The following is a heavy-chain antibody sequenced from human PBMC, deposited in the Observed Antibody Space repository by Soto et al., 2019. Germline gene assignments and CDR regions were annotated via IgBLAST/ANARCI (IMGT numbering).Heavy chain of an antibody. V-gene: IGHV1-18*01. D-gene: IGHD1-1*01. Sequence: QVHLVQSGAEVKKPGASVKVSCKGSGYGCTTYGLTWVRQAPGQGLAWMAWISAHNGNTNYAQKLQGRVTVTRDTSTSTAYMELRSLRSDDPAVYYWARGRYGDYWGQGARVTVSS. CDR2: ISAHNGNT. J-gene: IGHJ4*02. CDR1: GYGCTTYG. CDR3: ARGRYGDY.